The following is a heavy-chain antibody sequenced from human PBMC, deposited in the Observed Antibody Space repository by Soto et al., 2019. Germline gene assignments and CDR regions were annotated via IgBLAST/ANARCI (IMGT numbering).Heavy chain of an antibody. CDR2: IYPGDSDT. CDR1: GYRFTSNL. D-gene: IGHD3-10*01. J-gene: IGHJ4*02. Sequence: PGESLNISCNGSGYRFTSNLIAWVRQMPGKGLEWMGIIYPGDSDTRYSPSFEGQVIISVDKSISTAYLQWNSLKASDTAMYYCACDYGTLIRGVIPNYFEFWGRGTLVTVSS. CDR3: ACDYGTLIRGVIPNYFEF. V-gene: IGHV5-51*01.